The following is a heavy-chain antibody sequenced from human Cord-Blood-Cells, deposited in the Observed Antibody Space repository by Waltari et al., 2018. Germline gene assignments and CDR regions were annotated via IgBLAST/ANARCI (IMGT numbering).Heavy chain of an antibody. D-gene: IGHD4-17*01. CDR2: MYHSGST. J-gene: IGHJ3*02. Sequence: QVHLQESSPALVKPSWTLSLTRAVPGGSISSSKWWIWLRQPPGKGLEWIWEMYHSGSTNYNPSLKSRVTISVDKSKNQFSLKLSSVNAADTAVYYCATLGGYGDYDAFDIWGQGTMVTVSS. CDR1: GGSISSSKW. V-gene: IGHV4-4*02. CDR3: ATLGGYGDYDAFDI.